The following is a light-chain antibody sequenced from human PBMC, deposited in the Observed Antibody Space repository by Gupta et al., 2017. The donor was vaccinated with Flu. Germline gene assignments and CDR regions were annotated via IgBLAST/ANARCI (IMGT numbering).Light chain of an antibody. J-gene: IGKJ2*01. CDR3: HQYNSYSPET. Sequence: CTLSASVGDRVTITCRASQSINNWLAWYKQKPGKAPKLLIYKASSLQSGVPSRFSGSGSGTEFSLTISSLQPDDFAIYYCHQYNSYSPETFGQGTKLEIK. CDR2: KAS. CDR1: QSINNW. V-gene: IGKV1-5*03.